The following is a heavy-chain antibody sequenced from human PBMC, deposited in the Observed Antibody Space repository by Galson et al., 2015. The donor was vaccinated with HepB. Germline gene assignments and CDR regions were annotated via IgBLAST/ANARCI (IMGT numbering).Heavy chain of an antibody. D-gene: IGHD6-13*01. V-gene: IGHV5-10-1*01. J-gene: IGHJ5*02. CDR1: GYSFTSYW. CDR3: ARHPTQSPYSSIWFDP. Sequence: QSGAEVKKPGESLRISCKGSGYSFTSYWISWVRQMPGKGLEWMGRIDPSDSYTNYSPSFQGHVTISADKSISTAYLQWSSLKASDTAMYYCARHPTQSPYSSIWFDPWGQGTLVTVSS. CDR2: IDPSDSYT.